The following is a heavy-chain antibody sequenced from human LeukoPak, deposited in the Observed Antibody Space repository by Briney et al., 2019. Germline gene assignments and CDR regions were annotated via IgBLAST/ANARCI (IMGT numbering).Heavy chain of an antibody. J-gene: IGHJ4*02. CDR2: ISYDGGNK. Sequence: PGGSLRLSCAASGFTFSTYGMHGVRQAPGKGLEWVAFISYDGGNKYYPDSVKGRFTISRDSSKNTLILQMNSLRTEDTAVYYCAKDARASADYGYYFDYWGQGTLVTVSS. V-gene: IGHV3-30*18. CDR3: AKDARASADYGYYFDY. D-gene: IGHD4-17*01. CDR1: GFTFSTYG.